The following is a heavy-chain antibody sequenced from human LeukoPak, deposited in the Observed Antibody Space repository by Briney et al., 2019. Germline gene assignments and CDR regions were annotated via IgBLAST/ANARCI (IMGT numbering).Heavy chain of an antibody. CDR2: INPSSGGT. D-gene: IGHD6-19*01. CDR3: ARATIAVAGKGYYYYMDV. J-gene: IGHJ6*03. Sequence: ASVKVSCKASGYTFTGYYMHWVRQAPGQELEWMGRINPSSGGTNYAQKFQGRVTMTRDTSISTAYMELSRLRSDDTAVYYCARATIAVAGKGYYYYMDVWGKGTTVTVSS. CDR1: GYTFTGYY. V-gene: IGHV1-2*06.